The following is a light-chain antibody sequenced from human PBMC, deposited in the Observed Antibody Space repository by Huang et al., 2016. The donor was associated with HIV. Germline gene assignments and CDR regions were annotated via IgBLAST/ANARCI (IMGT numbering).Light chain of an antibody. V-gene: IGKV3-15*01. Sequence: IILTQSQATLSVSPGEGATLSCRASRSIGTNLAWYQHGPGQSPRLRIYGASTRATGVPVRFSGSGSGTQFNLSLSSLQSEDFATYYCQHYNNWPPLTFGGGTKVDI. CDR2: GAS. J-gene: IGKJ4*01. CDR1: RSIGTN. CDR3: QHYNNWPPLT.